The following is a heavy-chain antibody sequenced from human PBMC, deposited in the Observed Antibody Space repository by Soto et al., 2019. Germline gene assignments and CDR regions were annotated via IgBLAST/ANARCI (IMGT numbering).Heavy chain of an antibody. CDR3: ARERSDCISTDCYVVGAVDH. J-gene: IGHJ5*02. CDR2: ISAYNGNT. D-gene: IGHD2-2*01. Sequence: QVQLVQSGAEVKKPGASVKVSCKASGYTFNSYGISWVRQAPGQGLEWMGWISAYNGNTNYAEKLQGRVTMNTDTATSTAYMELRGLGFDDTAVYYCARERSDCISTDCYVVGAVDHWGQGTLVTVSS. V-gene: IGHV1-18*01. CDR1: GYTFNSYG.